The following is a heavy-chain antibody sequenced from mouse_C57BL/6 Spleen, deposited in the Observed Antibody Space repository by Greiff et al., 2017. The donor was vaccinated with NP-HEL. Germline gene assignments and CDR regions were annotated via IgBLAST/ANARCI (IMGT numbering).Heavy chain of an antibody. V-gene: IGHV3-6*01. Sequence: EVKLQESGPGLVKPSQSLSLTCSVTGYSITSGYYWNWIRQLPGNQLEWMGYISYDGSNNYNPSLKNRISITRDTSKNQFFLKLNSVTTEDTATYYCARWRLYAMDYWGQGTSVTVSS. J-gene: IGHJ4*01. CDR3: ARWRLYAMDY. CDR1: GYSITSGYY. CDR2: ISYDGSN.